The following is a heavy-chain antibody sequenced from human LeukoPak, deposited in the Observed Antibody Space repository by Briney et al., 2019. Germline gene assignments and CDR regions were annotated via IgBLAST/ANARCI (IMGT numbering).Heavy chain of an antibody. V-gene: IGHV1-46*01. Sequence: ASVTVSCKASEFTSIPYFIHWVRQAPGQGLEWMGIINVAGSSTTYAQKFQGRVTISTDESTSTAYMELTSLRSEDTAVYYCARGYCSSTSCFLDYWGQGTLVTVSS. D-gene: IGHD2-2*01. CDR3: ARGYCSSTSCFLDY. CDR1: EFTSIPYF. J-gene: IGHJ4*02. CDR2: INVAGSST.